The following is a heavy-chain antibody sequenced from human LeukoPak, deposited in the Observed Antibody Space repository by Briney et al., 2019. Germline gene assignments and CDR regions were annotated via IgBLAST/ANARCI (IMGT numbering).Heavy chain of an antibody. CDR1: GGSISSGGYY. CDR2: IYHSGST. CDR3: ARWPGSSIAARLRRDY. Sequence: SETLSLTCTVSGGSISSGGYYWSWIRQPPGKGLEWIGYIYHSGSTYYNPSLKSRVTISVDRSKNQFSLKLSSVTAADTAVYYCARWPGSSIAARLRRDYWGQGTLVTVSS. J-gene: IGHJ4*02. D-gene: IGHD6-6*01. V-gene: IGHV4-30-2*01.